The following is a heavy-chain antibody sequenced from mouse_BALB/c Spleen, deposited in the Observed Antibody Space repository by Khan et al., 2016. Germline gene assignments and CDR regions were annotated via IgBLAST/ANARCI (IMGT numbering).Heavy chain of an antibody. D-gene: IGHD1-2*01. CDR2: INSNGGST. CDR3: ARGGCYGYHFAY. Sequence: EVELVESGGGLVQPGGSLKLSCAASGFTFSSYGMSWVRQTPDKRLELVATINSNGGSTYYPDSVKGRFTISRDNAKNTLYLQMSSLKSEDTAMYYCARGGCYGYHFAYWGQGTLVTVST. J-gene: IGHJ3*01. CDR1: GFTFSSYG. V-gene: IGHV5-6-3*01.